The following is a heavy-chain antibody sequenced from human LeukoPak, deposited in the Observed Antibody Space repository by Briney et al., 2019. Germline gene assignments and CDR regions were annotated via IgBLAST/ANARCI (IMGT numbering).Heavy chain of an antibody. CDR3: ARDPSYYGMDV. J-gene: IGHJ6*02. CDR2: ISYDGSNK. Sequence: PGGSLRLSCAASGFTFSSYAMHWVRQAPGKGLEWVAVISYDGSNKYYADSAKGRFTISRDNSKNTLYLQMNSLRAEDTAVYYCARDPSYYGMDVWGQGTTVTVSS. V-gene: IGHV3-30-3*01. CDR1: GFTFSSYA.